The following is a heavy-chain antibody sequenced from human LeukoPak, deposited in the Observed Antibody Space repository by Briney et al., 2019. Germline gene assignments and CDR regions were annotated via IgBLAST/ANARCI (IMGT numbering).Heavy chain of an antibody. CDR2: IYYSGST. J-gene: IGHJ4*02. D-gene: IGHD5-12*01. Sequence: PSETLSLTCTVSGGSISSSNFYWGWIRQPPGKGLEWIGSIYYSGSTYYNPSLKSRVSIVDTSKNQFSLKLSSVTAADTAVYYCARVSGYDWESFYDYWGQGTLVTVSS. V-gene: IGHV4-39*07. CDR1: GGSISSSNFY. CDR3: ARVSGYDWESFYDY.